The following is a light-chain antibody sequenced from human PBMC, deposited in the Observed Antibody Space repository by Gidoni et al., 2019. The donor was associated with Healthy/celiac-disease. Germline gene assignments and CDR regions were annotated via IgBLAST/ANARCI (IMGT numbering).Light chain of an antibody. CDR1: QSISSY. Sequence: DIQMTQSPSSLSASVGDRVCITCRASQSISSYLNWYQQKPGKAPKLLIYAASSLQSGVPSRFSGSGSGTDFTLTISILQPEDVATYYCQQSYSTPQTFGQGTKVEIK. V-gene: IGKV1-39*01. CDR3: QQSYSTPQT. J-gene: IGKJ1*01. CDR2: AAS.